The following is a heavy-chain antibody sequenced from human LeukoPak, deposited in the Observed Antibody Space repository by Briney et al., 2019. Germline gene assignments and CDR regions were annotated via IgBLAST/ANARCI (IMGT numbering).Heavy chain of an antibody. CDR2: FDPEDGET. V-gene: IGHV1-24*01. CDR3: ATSVGALQAPSSFDY. Sequence: ASVKVSCKVPGYTLTELSMHWVRQATGKGLEWMGGFDPEDGETIYAQKFQGRVTMTEDTSTDTAYMELSSLRSEDTAVYYCATSVGALQAPSSFDYWGQGTLVTVSS. J-gene: IGHJ4*02. D-gene: IGHD1-26*01. CDR1: GYTLTELS.